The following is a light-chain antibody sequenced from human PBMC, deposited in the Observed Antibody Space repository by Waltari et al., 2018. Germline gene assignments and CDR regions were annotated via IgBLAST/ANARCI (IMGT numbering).Light chain of an antibody. J-gene: IGLJ2*01. V-gene: IGLV2-14*03. CDR2: DVS. CDR1: SSDVGAYNY. CDR3: MSYTSSSSWI. Sequence: QSALTQPASVSGSPGQSITLPCTGTSSDVGAYNYVSWYQQHPGKAPKLMISDVSDRPSGVSKRFSGSKSGNTAFLTISGLQAEDEADYFCMSYTSSSSWIFGGGTKLTVL.